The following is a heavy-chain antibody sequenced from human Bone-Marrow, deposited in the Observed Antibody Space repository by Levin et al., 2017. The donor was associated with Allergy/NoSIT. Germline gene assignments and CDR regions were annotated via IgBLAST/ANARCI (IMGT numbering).Heavy chain of an antibody. CDR3: ARELYGQIDY. D-gene: IGHD3-3*01. CDR1: GGSITNYY. J-gene: IGHJ4*02. Sequence: SETLSLTCTVSGGSITNYYWSWIRQPPGKGLEWIGYIYDSGSTNYNPSLKSRVTISVDTSKNQFSLKLSSVTAADTAVYYCARELYGQIDYWGQGTLVTVSS. CDR2: IYDSGST. V-gene: IGHV4-59*01.